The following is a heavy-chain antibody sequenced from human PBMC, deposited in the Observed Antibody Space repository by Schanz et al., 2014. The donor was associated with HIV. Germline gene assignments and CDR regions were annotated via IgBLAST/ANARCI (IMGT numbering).Heavy chain of an antibody. V-gene: IGHV3-74*01. CDR1: GFTFSTSW. D-gene: IGHD3-22*01. CDR2: ISSDGSST. Sequence: EVQLVESGGGLVQPGGSLRLSCAASGFTFSTSWMHWVRQAPGKGLVWVSRISSDGSSTSYADSVKGRFTISRDNAKNTLYLQMNSLRAEDTAVYYCAKDRTWDYYDSSGYPYYFDYWGQGTLVTVSS. J-gene: IGHJ4*02. CDR3: AKDRTWDYYDSSGYPYYFDY.